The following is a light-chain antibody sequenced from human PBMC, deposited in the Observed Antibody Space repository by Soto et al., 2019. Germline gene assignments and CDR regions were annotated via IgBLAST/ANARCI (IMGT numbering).Light chain of an antibody. CDR1: DSISRAY. Sequence: EIVLTQSPGTLSLSPGQRATLSCRASDSISRAYLAWYQQRLGQAPRLLIYGASSGATGIPDRFSGSGSGTDFTLTISRLEPEDFAIYYCQQYGGVPYTFGQGTKLEIK. CDR2: GAS. J-gene: IGKJ2*01. CDR3: QQYGGVPYT. V-gene: IGKV3-20*01.